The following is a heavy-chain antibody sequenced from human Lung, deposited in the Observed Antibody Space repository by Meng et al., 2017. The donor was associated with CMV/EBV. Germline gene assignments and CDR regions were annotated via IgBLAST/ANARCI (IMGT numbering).Heavy chain of an antibody. J-gene: IGHJ4*02. Sequence: SLKISCAASGFTFSSYWMSWVRQAPGQGLEWVANIKQDGSEKYYVDSVKGRFTISRDKARNSLYLQMNNLRAEDTALYYCAKDFYSTSLYYFDYWGQGTLVXVSS. CDR1: GFTFSSYW. CDR2: IKQDGSEK. CDR3: AKDFYSTSLYYFDY. V-gene: IGHV3-7*03. D-gene: IGHD2-2*01.